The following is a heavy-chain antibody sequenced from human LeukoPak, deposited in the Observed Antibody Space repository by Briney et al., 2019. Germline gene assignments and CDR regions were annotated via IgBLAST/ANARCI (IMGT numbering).Heavy chain of an antibody. J-gene: IGHJ5*02. CDR2: ISGSGGSA. CDR1: GFTFSSYA. V-gene: IGHV3-23*01. Sequence: GGSLRLSCAASGFTFSSYAMSWVRQAPGKGLEWVSAISGSGGSAYYADSVKGRFTISRDNSKNTLYLQMNSLRAEDTAVYYCAKGGDMVRGVYNWFDPWGQGTLVIVSS. CDR3: AKGGDMVRGVYNWFDP. D-gene: IGHD3-10*01.